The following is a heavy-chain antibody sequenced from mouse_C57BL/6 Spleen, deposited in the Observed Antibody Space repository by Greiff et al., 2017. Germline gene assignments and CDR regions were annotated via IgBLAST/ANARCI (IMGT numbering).Heavy chain of an antibody. CDR1: GSTFTSYW. V-gene: IGHV1-5*01. CDR3: TRALTGTEGRYFDY. CDR2: IYPGNSDT. D-gene: IGHD4-1*01. Sequence: VHVKQSGTVLARPGASVKMSCKTSGSTFTSYWMHWVKQRPGQGLEWIGAIYPGNSDTSYNQKFKGKAKLTAVTSASTAYMELSSLTNEDSAVYYCTRALTGTEGRYFDYWGQGTTLTVSS. J-gene: IGHJ2*01.